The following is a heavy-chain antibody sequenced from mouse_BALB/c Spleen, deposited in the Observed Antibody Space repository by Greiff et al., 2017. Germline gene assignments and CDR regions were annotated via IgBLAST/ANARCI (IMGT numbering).Heavy chain of an antibody. V-gene: IGHV5-12-1*01. CDR3: ARSSTARATFDY. CDR1: GFAFSSYD. CDR2: ISSGGGST. D-gene: IGHD3-1*01. J-gene: IGHJ2*01. Sequence: EVQRVESGGGLVKPGGSLKLSCAASGFAFSSYDMSWVRQTPEKRLEWVAYISSGGGSTYYPDTVKGRFTISRDNAKNTLYLQMSSLKSEDTAMYYCARSSTARATFDYWGQGTTLTVSS.